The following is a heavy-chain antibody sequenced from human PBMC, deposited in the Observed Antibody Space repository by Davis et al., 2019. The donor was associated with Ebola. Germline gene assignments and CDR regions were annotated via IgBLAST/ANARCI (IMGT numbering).Heavy chain of an antibody. CDR2: IRSKTYGGTT. V-gene: IGHV3-49*01. Sequence: GESLKVSCAASGFTFGDYGMSWFRQAPGKGLEWVGFIRSKTYGGTTEYAASVRGRFTISRDGSKSIGFLQMNSLKTEDTAVYYCTRIEVLPDSSGYYGDDYWGQGTLVTVSS. CDR1: GFTFGDYG. CDR3: TRIEVLPDSSGYYGDDY. J-gene: IGHJ4*02. D-gene: IGHD3-22*01.